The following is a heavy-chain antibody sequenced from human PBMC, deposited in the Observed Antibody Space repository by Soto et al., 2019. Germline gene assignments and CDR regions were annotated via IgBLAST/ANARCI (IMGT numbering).Heavy chain of an antibody. CDR3: ARGDSADCSNGVCSFFYNHDMDV. Sequence: ASVKVSCKASGYSFTDYHIHWVRQAPGQGLEWLGRINPKSGGTSTAQKFQGRVTMTTDTSISTASMELTRLTSDDTAIYYCARGDSADCSNGVCSFFYNHDMDVWGQGTTVTVSS. V-gene: IGHV1-2*06. CDR2: INPKSGGT. CDR1: GYSFTDYH. J-gene: IGHJ6*02. D-gene: IGHD2-8*01.